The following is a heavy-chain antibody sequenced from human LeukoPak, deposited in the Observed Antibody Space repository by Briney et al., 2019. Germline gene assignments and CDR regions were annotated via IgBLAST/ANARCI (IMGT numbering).Heavy chain of an antibody. Sequence: PSETLSLTCTVSGDSINSGGYYWTWIRQSPGKGLEWIGEINHSGSINCNPSLKSRLTISVDTSKNQFSLNLTSVTAADTAVYYCARGQVVRDYWGQGTLVTVSS. CDR1: GDSINSGGYY. V-gene: IGHV4-61*08. D-gene: IGHD2-15*01. CDR3: ARGQVVRDY. J-gene: IGHJ4*02. CDR2: INHSGSI.